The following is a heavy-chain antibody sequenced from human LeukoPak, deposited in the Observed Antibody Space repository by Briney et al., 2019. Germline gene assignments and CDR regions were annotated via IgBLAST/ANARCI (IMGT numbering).Heavy chain of an antibody. Sequence: GGSLRLSCATSGFTFSSYWMTWVRQAPGKGLEWVANIKQDGSEKYYVDSVKGRFTISRDNAKNSLYLQMNSLRAEDTAVYYCARGDYDILTGYMYYFDYWGQGTLVTVSS. CDR2: IKQDGSEK. J-gene: IGHJ4*02. V-gene: IGHV3-7*04. D-gene: IGHD3-9*01. CDR1: GFTFSSYW. CDR3: ARGDYDILTGYMYYFDY.